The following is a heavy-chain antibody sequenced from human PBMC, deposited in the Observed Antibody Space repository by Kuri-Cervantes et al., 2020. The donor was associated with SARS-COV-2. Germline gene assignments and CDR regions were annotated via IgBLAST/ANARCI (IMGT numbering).Heavy chain of an antibody. V-gene: IGHV3-30-3*01. J-gene: IGHJ4*02. CDR1: GXXFSSYA. Sequence: GGSLRXXCAASGXXFSSYAXHWVRQAPXKGXEWVXXISXXGSNKYYAXXXKXXXTISRXXSKXXLXLXXNSLRAEDTXXXYCAXQGGXXIYFDYWGQGTLVTVSS. CDR3: AXQGGXXIYFDY. CDR2: ISXXGSNK.